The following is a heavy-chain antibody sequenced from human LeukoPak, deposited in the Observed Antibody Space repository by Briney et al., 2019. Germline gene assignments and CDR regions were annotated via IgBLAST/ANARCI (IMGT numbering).Heavy chain of an antibody. CDR1: GGSFSGYY. D-gene: IGHD3-16*02. CDR3: ARHDYDYVWGSYRLAFDI. CDR2: IYYSGST. Sequence: SETLSLTXAVYGGSFSGYYWSWIRQPPGKGLEGIGSIYYSGSTYYNPSLKSRVTISVDTSKNQFSLKLSSVTAADTAVYYCARHDYDYVWGSYRLAFDIWGQGTMVTVSS. J-gene: IGHJ3*02. V-gene: IGHV4-59*05.